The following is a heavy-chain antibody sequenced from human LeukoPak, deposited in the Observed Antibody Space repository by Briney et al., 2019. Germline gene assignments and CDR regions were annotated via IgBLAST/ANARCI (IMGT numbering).Heavy chain of an antibody. CDR3: ARGGTMIVVVYFDY. CDR2: VSSSSSYI. CDR1: GFTFSSYS. J-gene: IGHJ4*02. Sequence: GGSLRLSCAASGFTFSSYSMNWVRQAPGKGLEWVSSVSSSSSYIYYADPVKGRFTISRDNAKNSLYLQMNSLRAEDTAVYYCARGGTMIVVVYFDYWGQGTLVTVSS. D-gene: IGHD3-22*01. V-gene: IGHV3-21*01.